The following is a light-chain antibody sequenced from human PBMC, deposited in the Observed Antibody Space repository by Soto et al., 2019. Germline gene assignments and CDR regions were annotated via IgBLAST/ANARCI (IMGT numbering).Light chain of an antibody. J-gene: IGLJ2*01. Sequence: QSALTEPASVSGSPGQSITISCTGTSSDVGGYNYVSWYQQHPGKAPKLMIYDVSNWPSGVSNRFSSSKAGNTASLTMSWLQAEDEDDYYCSSYTSSSSGVFGGGTKLTVL. CDR3: SSYTSSSSGV. CDR2: DVS. V-gene: IGLV2-14*01. CDR1: SSDVGGYNY.